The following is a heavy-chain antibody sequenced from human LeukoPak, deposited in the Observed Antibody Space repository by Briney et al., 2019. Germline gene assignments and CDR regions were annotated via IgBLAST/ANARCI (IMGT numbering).Heavy chain of an antibody. J-gene: IGHJ4*02. D-gene: IGHD3-3*01. V-gene: IGHV3-30-3*01. Sequence: PGGSLRLSCAASGFTFSSYAMHWVRQAPGKGLEWVAVISYDGSNKYYADSVKGRFTISRDNSKNTLYLQMNSLRAEDTAVYYCASPQNYDFWSGSGFDYWGQEALVTVSS. CDR3: ASPQNYDFWSGSGFDY. CDR1: GFTFSSYA. CDR2: ISYDGSNK.